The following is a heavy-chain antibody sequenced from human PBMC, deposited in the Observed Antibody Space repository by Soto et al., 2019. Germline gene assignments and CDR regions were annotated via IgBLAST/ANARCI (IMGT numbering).Heavy chain of an antibody. CDR2: INPNSGGT. V-gene: IGHV1-2*04. J-gene: IGHJ6*02. Sequence: ASVKVSCKASGYTFTGYYMHWVRQAPGRGLEWMGWINPNSGGTNYAQKFQGWVTMTRDTSISTAYMELSRLRSDDTAVYYCARDRRGPIFGVVTLYYYYYGMDVWGQGTTVTVSS. CDR1: GYTFTGYY. CDR3: ARDRRGPIFGVVTLYYYYYGMDV. D-gene: IGHD3-3*01.